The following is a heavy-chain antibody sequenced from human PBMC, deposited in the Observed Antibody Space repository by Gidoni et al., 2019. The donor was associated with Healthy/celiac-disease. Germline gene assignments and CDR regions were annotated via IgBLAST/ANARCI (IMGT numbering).Heavy chain of an antibody. CDR3: ARDDIAARPRYYYYGMDV. V-gene: IGHV3-7*01. CDR2: IKQDGSEK. Sequence: EVQLVESGGGLVQPGGSLRLSGAASGFTFSSYWMSWVRQAPGKGLGWVANIKQDGSEKYYVDSVKGRFTISRDNAKNSLYLQMNSLRAEDTAVYYCARDDIAARPRYYYYGMDVWGQGTTVTVSS. D-gene: IGHD6-6*01. CDR1: GFTFSSYW. J-gene: IGHJ6*02.